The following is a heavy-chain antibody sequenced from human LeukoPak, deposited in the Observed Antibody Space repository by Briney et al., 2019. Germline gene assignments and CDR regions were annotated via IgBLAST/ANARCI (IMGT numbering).Heavy chain of an antibody. CDR1: GFTFSSYS. J-gene: IGHJ4*02. Sequence: GGSLSLSCAASGFTFSSYSMNWLRQAPGKGLEWVSSISSSSGYIYYADSVKGRFSISRDNAENSLYLQMNSLRAEDTAVYYCARGAYDSSTSPNYFDYWGQGNLVTVCS. D-gene: IGHD6-13*01. V-gene: IGHV3-21*01. CDR3: ARGAYDSSTSPNYFDY. CDR2: ISSSSGYI.